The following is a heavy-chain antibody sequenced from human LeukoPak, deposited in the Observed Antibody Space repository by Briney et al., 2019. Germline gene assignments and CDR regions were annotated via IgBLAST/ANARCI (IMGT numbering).Heavy chain of an antibody. CDR2: IYTSGST. D-gene: IGHD3-22*01. V-gene: IGHV4-4*07. CDR1: GGSISSYY. J-gene: IGHJ3*02. CDR3: ARVSYYDSSGYYEVNDAFDI. Sequence: PSQTLSLTCAVSGGSISSYYWSWIRQPAGKGLEWIGRIYTSGSTNYNPSLKSRVTMSVDTSKNQFSLKLSSVAAADTAVYYCARVSYYDSSGYYEVNDAFDIWGQGTMVTVSS.